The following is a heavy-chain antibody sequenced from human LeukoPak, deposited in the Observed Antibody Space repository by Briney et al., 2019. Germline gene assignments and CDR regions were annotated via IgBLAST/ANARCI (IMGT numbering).Heavy chain of an antibody. Sequence: GGSLRLSCAASRFTFSSYAMSWVRQAPGKGLEWVSAISGSGGSTYYADSVKGRFTISRDNSKSTLYLQMNSLRAEDTAVYYCAKGGTKYYYYMDVWGKGTTVTVSS. V-gene: IGHV3-23*01. CDR1: RFTFSSYA. CDR3: AKGGTKYYYYMDV. CDR2: ISGSGGST. J-gene: IGHJ6*03. D-gene: IGHD1/OR15-1a*01.